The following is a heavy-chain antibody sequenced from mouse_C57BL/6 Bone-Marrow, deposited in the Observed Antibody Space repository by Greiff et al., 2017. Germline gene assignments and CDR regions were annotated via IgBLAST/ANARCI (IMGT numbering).Heavy chain of an antibody. CDR3: AKLGLAY. Sequence: QVQLQQPGAELVRPGTSVKLSCKASGYTFTSYWMHWVKQRPGQGLEWIGVIDPSDSYTNYNQKFKDKATLTVDTSSSTAYMQLSSLTSEDSAVYYCAKLGLAYWGQGTLVTVSA. V-gene: IGHV1-59*01. J-gene: IGHJ3*01. CDR2: IDPSDSYT. D-gene: IGHD4-1*01. CDR1: GYTFTSYW.